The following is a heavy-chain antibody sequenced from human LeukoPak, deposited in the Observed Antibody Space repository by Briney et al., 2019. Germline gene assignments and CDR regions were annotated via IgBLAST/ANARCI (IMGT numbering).Heavy chain of an antibody. V-gene: IGHV4-39*07. CDR2: IYYSGST. D-gene: IGHD1-26*01. CDR1: GGSISSGSYY. Sequence: SETLSLTCTVSGGSISSGSYYWSWIRQPAGKGLEWIGSIYYSGSTYYNPSLKSRVTISVDTSKNQFSLKLSSVTAADTAVYYCARVGATSPPDYWGQGTLVTVSS. CDR3: ARVGATSPPDY. J-gene: IGHJ4*02.